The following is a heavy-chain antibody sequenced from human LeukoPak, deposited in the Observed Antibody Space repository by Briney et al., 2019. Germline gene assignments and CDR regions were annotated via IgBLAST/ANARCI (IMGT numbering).Heavy chain of an antibody. J-gene: IGHJ4*02. CDR3: ARDPGPRITGTTW. V-gene: IGHV3-7*01. CDR1: GFTFSSYA. CDR2: IKQDGSEK. Sequence: GGSLRLSCAASGFTFSSYAMSWVRQAPGKGLEWVANIKQDGSEKYYVDSVKGRFTISRDNAKNSLYLQMNSLRAEDTAVYYCARDPGPRITGTTWWGEGTLVTVSS. D-gene: IGHD1-7*01.